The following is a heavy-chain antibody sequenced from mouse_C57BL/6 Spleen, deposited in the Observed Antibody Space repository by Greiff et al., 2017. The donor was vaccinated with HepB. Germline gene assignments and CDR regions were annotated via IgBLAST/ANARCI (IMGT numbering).Heavy chain of an antibody. D-gene: IGHD1-1*01. J-gene: IGHJ4*01. CDR3: AINHFGSSPYYYAMDY. Sequence: QVQLQQSGPELVKPGASVKISCKASGYAFSSSWMNWVKQRPGKGLEWIGRIYPGDGDTNYNGKFKGKATLTADKSSSTAYMQLSSLTSEDSAVYFCAINHFGSSPYYYAMDYWGQGTSVTVSS. CDR1: GYAFSSSW. CDR2: IYPGDGDT. V-gene: IGHV1-82*01.